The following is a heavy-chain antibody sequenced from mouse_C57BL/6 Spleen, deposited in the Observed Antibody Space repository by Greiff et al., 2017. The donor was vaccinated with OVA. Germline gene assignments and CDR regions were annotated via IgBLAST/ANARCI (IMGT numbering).Heavy chain of an antibody. CDR3: ARRGGNYEGAMDY. V-gene: IGHV1-55*01. D-gene: IGHD2-1*01. Sequence: QVQLQQPGAELVKPGASVKMSCKASGYTFTSYWITWVKQRPGQGLEWIGDIYPGSGSTNYNEKFKSKATLTVDTSSSTAYMQLSSLTSEDSAVYYCARRGGNYEGAMDYWGQGTSVTVSS. CDR2: IYPGSGST. J-gene: IGHJ4*01. CDR1: GYTFTSYW.